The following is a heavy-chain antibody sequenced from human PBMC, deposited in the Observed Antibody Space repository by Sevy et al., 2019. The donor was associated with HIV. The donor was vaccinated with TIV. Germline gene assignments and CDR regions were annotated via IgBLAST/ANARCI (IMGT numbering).Heavy chain of an antibody. CDR3: ARGDGTGRCFDS. D-gene: IGHD1-26*01. Sequence: ASVKVSCKASGYNFNNYYIHWVRQAPGQGLQWMGVINHTSSSTYYPPKFQGRVTMTRDTSTSTVSLDLSSLRSEDTAVYYCARGDGTGRCFDSWGQGTLVTVSS. V-gene: IGHV1-46*02. J-gene: IGHJ4*02. CDR2: INHTSSST. CDR1: GYNFNNYY.